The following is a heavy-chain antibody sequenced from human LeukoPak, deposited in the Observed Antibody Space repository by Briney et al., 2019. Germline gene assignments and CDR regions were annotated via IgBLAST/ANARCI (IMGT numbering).Heavy chain of an antibody. CDR1: GFTFSSYS. V-gene: IGHV3-9*01. Sequence: GGSLRLSCAASGFTFSSYSMNWVRQAPGKGLEWVSGISWNSGSIGYADSVKGRFTISRDNAKNSLYLQMNSLRAEDTALYYCAKGIDSFDYWGQGTLVTVSS. J-gene: IGHJ4*02. CDR2: ISWNSGSI. CDR3: AKGIDSFDY.